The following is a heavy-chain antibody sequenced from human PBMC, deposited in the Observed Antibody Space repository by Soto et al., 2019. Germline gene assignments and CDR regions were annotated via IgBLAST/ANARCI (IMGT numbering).Heavy chain of an antibody. V-gene: IGHV1-8*01. Sequence: QVQLVQSGAEVKKPGASVKVSCKASGYTFTSYDINWVRQATGQGLEWMGWMNPNSGNTGYARKFQGRVTMTRNTSIGTAYMELSSLRSEEMAVYYCARGWRVAAAQVYYLGQGTLVTVSS. CDR2: MNPNSGNT. CDR3: ARGWRVAAAQVYY. J-gene: IGHJ4*02. D-gene: IGHD6-13*01. CDR1: GYTFTSYD.